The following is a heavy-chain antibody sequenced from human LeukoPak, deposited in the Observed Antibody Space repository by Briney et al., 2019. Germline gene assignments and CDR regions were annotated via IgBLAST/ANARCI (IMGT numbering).Heavy chain of an antibody. CDR3: ARDGAELLWFGELSNFDY. CDR2: ISSSSSYI. D-gene: IGHD3-10*01. J-gene: IGHJ4*02. CDR1: GFTFSSYS. V-gene: IGHV3-21*01. Sequence: PGGSLRLSCAASGFTFSSYSMNWVRQAPGKGLEWVSSISSSSSYIYYADSVKGRFTISRDNAKNSLYLQMNSLRAEDTAVYYCARDGAELLWFGELSNFDYWGQGTLVTVSS.